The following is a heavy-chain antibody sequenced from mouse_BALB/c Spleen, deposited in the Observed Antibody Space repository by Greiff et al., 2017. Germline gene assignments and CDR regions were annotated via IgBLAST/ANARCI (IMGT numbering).Heavy chain of an antibody. CDR3: ARRGYYGSSQYYFDY. D-gene: IGHD1-1*01. J-gene: IGHJ2*01. CDR2: ISYDGSN. CDR1: GYSITSGYY. Sequence: DVQLQESGPGLVKPSQSLSLTCSVTGYSITSGYYWNWIRQFPGNKLEWMGYISYDGSNNYNPSLKNRISITRDTSKNQFFLKLNSVTTEDTATYYCARRGYYGSSQYYFDYWGQGTTLTVSS. V-gene: IGHV3-6*02.